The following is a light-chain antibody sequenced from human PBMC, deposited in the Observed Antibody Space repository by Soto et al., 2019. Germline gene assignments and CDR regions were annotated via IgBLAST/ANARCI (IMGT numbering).Light chain of an antibody. J-gene: IGLJ2*01. CDR1: SSDVGSYNL. CDR3: CSYAGSSTFVV. Sequence: QSALTQPASVSGSPGQSITISCTGTSSDVGSYNLVSWYQQHPGKAPQLMIYEVSKRPSGVSNLFSGSKSGNTASLSISGLQAEDEADYYCCSYAGSSTFVVFGGGTKLTVL. V-gene: IGLV2-23*02. CDR2: EVS.